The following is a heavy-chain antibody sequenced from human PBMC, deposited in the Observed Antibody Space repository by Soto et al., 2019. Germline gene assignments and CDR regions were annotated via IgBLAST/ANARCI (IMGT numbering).Heavy chain of an antibody. CDR3: KRGASGRYPNTIDF. CDR2: IYSDGNT. CDR1: GLTVRTSY. V-gene: IGHV3-66*01. J-gene: IGHJ4*02. D-gene: IGHD1-26*01. Sequence: GGSLRLSCAASGLTVRTSYIHWVRQTPRKGLEWVSVIYSDGNTYYPDSLRGRFTISRDNSKNIVHLQMNSLRVEDTAVYYCKRGASGRYPNTIDFWGQGTLVTVSS.